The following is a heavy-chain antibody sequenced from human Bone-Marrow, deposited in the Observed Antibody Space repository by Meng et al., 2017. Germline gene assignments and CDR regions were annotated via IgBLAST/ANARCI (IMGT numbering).Heavy chain of an antibody. D-gene: IGHD6-13*01. J-gene: IGHJ6*02. V-gene: IGHV1-69*05. CDR2: IIPIFGTA. CDR1: GGTFSSYA. Sequence: SVKVSCKASGGTFSSYAISWVRQAPGQGLEWMGGIIPIFGTANYAQKFQGRVTITTDESTSTAYMELSSLRSEDTAVYYCARDRRAAGTKYYYGMDVWGQGTTVTVSS. CDR3: ARDRRAAGTKYYYGMDV.